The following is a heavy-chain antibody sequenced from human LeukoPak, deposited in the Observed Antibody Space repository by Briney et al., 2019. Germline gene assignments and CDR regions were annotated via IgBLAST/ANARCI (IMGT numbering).Heavy chain of an antibody. CDR2: ISYDGSNK. J-gene: IGHJ4*02. CDR1: GFTFSSYG. CDR3: AKDFRIGYSAHFDY. V-gene: IGHV3-30*18. Sequence: GGSLRLSCAASGFTFSSYGMHWVRQAPGKGLEWVAVISYDGSNKYYADSVKGRFTISRDNSKNTLYLQMNSLRAEDTAVYYCAKDFRIGYSAHFDYWGQGALVTVSS. D-gene: IGHD2-21*01.